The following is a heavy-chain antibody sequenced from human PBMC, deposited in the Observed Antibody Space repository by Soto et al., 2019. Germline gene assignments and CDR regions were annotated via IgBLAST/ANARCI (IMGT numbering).Heavy chain of an antibody. V-gene: IGHV4-30-2*01. Sequence: PSETLSLTCAVSGGSISSGGYSWSWIRQPPGKGLEWIGYIYHSGSTYYNPSLKSRVTISVGRSKNQFSLKLSSVTAADTAVYYCAREAISGGNWFDPWGQGTLVTVSS. CDR3: AREAISGGNWFDP. CDR2: IYHSGST. CDR1: GGSISSGGYS. J-gene: IGHJ5*02. D-gene: IGHD3-10*01.